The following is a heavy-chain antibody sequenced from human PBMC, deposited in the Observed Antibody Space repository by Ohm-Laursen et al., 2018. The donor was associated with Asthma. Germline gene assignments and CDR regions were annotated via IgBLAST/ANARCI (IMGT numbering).Heavy chain of an antibody. CDR3: ARDDIAAAGTVDY. CDR2: IWYDGSNK. V-gene: IGHV3-33*01. CDR1: GFTFSSYG. Sequence: SLRLSCAASGFTFSSYGMHWVRQAPGKGLEWVAVIWYDGSNKYYADSVKGRFTISRDNSKNTLYLQMNSLRAEDTAVYYCARDDIAAAGTVDYWGQGTLVTVSS. J-gene: IGHJ4*02. D-gene: IGHD6-13*01.